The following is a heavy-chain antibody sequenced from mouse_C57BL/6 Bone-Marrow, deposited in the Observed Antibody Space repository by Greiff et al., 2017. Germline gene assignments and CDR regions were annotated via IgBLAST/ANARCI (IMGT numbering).Heavy chain of an antibody. CDR2: IRNLAYSI. CDR1: GFTFSDYG. Sequence: VMLVESGGGLVQPGGSLKLSCAASGFTFSDYGMAWVRQAPRKGPEWVAFIRNLAYSIYYAETVTGRFTISRVNAKNTLYLEMSSLRSEDTAMYYCARLGYYYCHYAMDYWGQGTSVTVSS. CDR3: ARLGYYYCHYAMDY. J-gene: IGHJ4*01. V-gene: IGHV5-15*04. D-gene: IGHD1-1*01.